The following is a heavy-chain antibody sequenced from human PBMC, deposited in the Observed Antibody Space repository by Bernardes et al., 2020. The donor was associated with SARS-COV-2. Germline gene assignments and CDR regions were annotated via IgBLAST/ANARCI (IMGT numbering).Heavy chain of an antibody. CDR2: ISWDSATI. Sequence: GGSLRLSCAASGFTFADHGMHWVRQAPGKGLEWVSGISWDSATIEYADSVKGRFTTSRDNVKNSLYLQMNSLRAEDTAFYYCAKGIVGGTSTGSDYWGQGTLVTV. J-gene: IGHJ4*02. V-gene: IGHV3-9*01. CDR3: AKGIVGGTSTGSDY. CDR1: GFTFADHG. D-gene: IGHD1-26*01.